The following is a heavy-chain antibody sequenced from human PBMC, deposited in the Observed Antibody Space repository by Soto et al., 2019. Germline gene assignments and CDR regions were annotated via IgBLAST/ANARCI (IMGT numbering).Heavy chain of an antibody. CDR3: ARDQVAVADDAFDI. J-gene: IGHJ3*02. V-gene: IGHV3-7*01. CDR2: IKQDGSEK. Sequence: SLRLSCAASGFTFSRYWMSWVRQAPGKGLEWVANIKQDGSEKYYVDSVKGRFTISRDNAKNSLYLQMNSLRAEDTAVYYCARDQVAVADDAFDIWGQGTKVTVSS. D-gene: IGHD6-19*01. CDR1: GFTFSRYW.